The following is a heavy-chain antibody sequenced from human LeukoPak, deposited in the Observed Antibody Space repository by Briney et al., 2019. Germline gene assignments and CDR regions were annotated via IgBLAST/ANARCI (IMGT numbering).Heavy chain of an antibody. D-gene: IGHD5-18*01. CDR1: GYTFTGYY. J-gene: IGHJ4*02. Sequence: GASVKVSCKASGYTFTGYYMHWVRQAPGQGLEWMGWINPNSGGTNYAQKFQGRVTMTRNTSISTAYMELSSLRSEDTAAYYCARGRGYSYGYLDYWGQGTLVTVSS. V-gene: IGHV1-2*02. CDR2: INPNSGGT. CDR3: ARGRGYSYGYLDY.